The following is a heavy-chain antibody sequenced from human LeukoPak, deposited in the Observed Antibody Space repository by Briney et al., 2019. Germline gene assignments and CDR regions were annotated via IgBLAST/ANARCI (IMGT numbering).Heavy chain of an antibody. CDR2: ISYDGTNK. J-gene: IGHJ4*02. CDR3: AKRGYSGYDLDY. Sequence: GESLRLSCAASGFAFSSYVMHWVRQAPGKGLEWVAGISYDGTNKHYADSVKGRFTISRDNSKNTLFLQMNSLRPEDTAVHYCAKRGYSGYDLDYWGQGTLVTVSS. CDR1: GFAFSSYV. V-gene: IGHV3-30*18. D-gene: IGHD5-12*01.